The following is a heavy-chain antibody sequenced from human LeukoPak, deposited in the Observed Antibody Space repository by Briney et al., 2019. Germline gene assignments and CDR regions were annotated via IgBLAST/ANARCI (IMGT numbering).Heavy chain of an antibody. CDR2: IYHSGST. D-gene: IGHD2-2*02. Sequence: SETLSLTCAVSGYSISSGYYWGWIRQPPRKGMEWIGSIYHSGSTYYNPSLKSRVTISVDTSKNQFSLKLSSVTAADTAVYYCARQGYCSSTSCYSWFDPWGQGTLVTVSS. V-gene: IGHV4-38-2*01. J-gene: IGHJ5*02. CDR1: GYSISSGYY. CDR3: ARQGYCSSTSCYSWFDP.